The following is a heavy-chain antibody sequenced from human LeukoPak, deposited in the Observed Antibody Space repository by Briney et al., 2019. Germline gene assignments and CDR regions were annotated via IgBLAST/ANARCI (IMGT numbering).Heavy chain of an antibody. D-gene: IGHD5-12*01. V-gene: IGHV4-30-2*01. CDR2: IYHSGST. CDR3: ARGEGVATLDY. CDR1: SGSISSGGYS. J-gene: IGHJ4*02. Sequence: PSQTLSLTCAVSSGSISSGGYSWSWIRQPPGKGLEWIGYIYHSGSTYYNPSLKSRVTISVDRSKNQFSLKLSSVPAADTAVYYCARGEGVATLDYWGQGTLVTVPS.